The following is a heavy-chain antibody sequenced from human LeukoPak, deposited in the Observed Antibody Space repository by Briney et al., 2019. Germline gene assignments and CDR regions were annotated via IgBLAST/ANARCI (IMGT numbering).Heavy chain of an antibody. J-gene: IGHJ4*02. CDR2: ISGSGGST. CDR1: GFTFSSYA. V-gene: IGHV3-23*01. CDR3: AKDSPYYYDSSGYSDY. D-gene: IGHD3-22*01. Sequence: GGSLRLSCAASGFTFSSYAMSWVRQAPGKGLEWVSAISGSGGSTYYADSVKGRFTISRDNSKNTMYLQMNSLRAEDTAVYYCAKDSPYYYDSSGYSDYWGQGTLVTVSS.